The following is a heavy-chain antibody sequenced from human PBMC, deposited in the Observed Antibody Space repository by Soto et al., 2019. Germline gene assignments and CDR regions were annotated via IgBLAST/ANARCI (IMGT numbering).Heavy chain of an antibody. Sequence: QVQLVESGGGVVQPGRSLRLSCAASGFTFGSYGMHWVRQAPGKGLEWVAVIWYDGSNKYYADSVKGRFTISRDNSKNTLYLQMNSLRAEDTAVYYCARDLGYSSSSSDYWGQGTLVTVSS. V-gene: IGHV3-33*01. J-gene: IGHJ4*02. CDR1: GFTFGSYG. D-gene: IGHD6-6*01. CDR3: ARDLGYSSSSSDY. CDR2: IWYDGSNK.